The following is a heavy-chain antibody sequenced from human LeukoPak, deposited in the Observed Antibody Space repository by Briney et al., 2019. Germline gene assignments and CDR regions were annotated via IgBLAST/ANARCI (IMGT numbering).Heavy chain of an antibody. CDR3: ARVSSIAVAGTSPFDY. CDR2: IIPILGIA. Sequence: ASVKVSCKASGGTFSSYAISWVRQAPGQGLEWMGRIIPILGIANYAQKFQGRVTITADKSTSTAYMELSSLRSEDTAVYYCARVSSIAVAGTSPFDYWGQGTLVTVSS. V-gene: IGHV1-69*04. J-gene: IGHJ4*02. CDR1: GGTFSSYA. D-gene: IGHD6-19*01.